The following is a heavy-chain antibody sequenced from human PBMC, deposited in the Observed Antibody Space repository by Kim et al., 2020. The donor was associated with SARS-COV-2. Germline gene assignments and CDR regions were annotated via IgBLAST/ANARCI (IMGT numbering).Heavy chain of an antibody. CDR1: GFTFSSYG. D-gene: IGHD5-18*01. Sequence: GGSLRLSCAASGFTFSSYGMHWVRQAPGKGLEWVAVISYDENNKYYADSVKGRFTISRDNSKNTLYLQMNSLRAEDTALYSCAKGRDTINYYYYGRDVWGQGPTVTVTS. CDR2: ISYDENNK. V-gene: IGHV3-30*18. J-gene: IGHJ6*02. CDR3: AKGRDTINYYYYGRDV.